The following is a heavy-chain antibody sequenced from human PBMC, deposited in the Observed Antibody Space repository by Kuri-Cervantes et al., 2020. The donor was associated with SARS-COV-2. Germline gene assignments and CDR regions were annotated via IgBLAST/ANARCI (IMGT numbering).Heavy chain of an antibody. J-gene: IGHJ6*02. CDR1: GFTFSSYS. CDR3: AKADWANYYYYYGMDV. CDR2: ISCSGGST. D-gene: IGHD3-9*01. Sequence: ESLKISCSASGFTFSSYSMSCVRRAPWQGLEWVSAISCSGGSTYYADSLKGRLTISRVTSKITLYLQMNSLRAEETAVYYCAKADWANYYYYYGMDVWGQGTTVTVSS. V-gene: IGHV3-23*01.